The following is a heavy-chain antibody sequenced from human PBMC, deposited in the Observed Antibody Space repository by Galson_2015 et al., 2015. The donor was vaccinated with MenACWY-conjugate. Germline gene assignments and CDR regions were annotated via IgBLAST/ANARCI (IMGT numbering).Heavy chain of an antibody. CDR3: AKSRGASFYFDS. CDR2: INPGGSST. J-gene: IGHJ4*02. Sequence: SLRLSCAASGFIFNTYWMHWVRQAPGTGLVWVSRINPGGSSTTYADSVKDRFTISRDNAKNTLYLQVNSLRPEDTAVFYYAKSRGASFYFDSWGQGTLVTVSS. CDR1: GFIFNTYW. V-gene: IGHV3-74*01. D-gene: IGHD1-26*01.